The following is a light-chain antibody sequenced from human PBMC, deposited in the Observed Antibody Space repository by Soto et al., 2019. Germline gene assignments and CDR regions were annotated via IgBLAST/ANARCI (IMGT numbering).Light chain of an antibody. J-gene: IGLJ1*01. CDR1: SSDVGGYNY. V-gene: IGLV2-14*01. CDR3: TSYTPSGTPCV. CDR2: EVS. Sequence: QSALTQPASVSGSPGQSITISCTGTSSDVGGYNYVSWYQHHPGKAPKLMIYEVSNRPSGVSNRFSGSKSGNTASLTISGLQAEDEADYYCTSYTPSGTPCVFGTGTKVTVL.